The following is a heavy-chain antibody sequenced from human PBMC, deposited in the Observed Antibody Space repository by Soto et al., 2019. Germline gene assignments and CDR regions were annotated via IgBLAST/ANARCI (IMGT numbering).Heavy chain of an antibody. D-gene: IGHD2-2*01. V-gene: IGHV1-69*13. Sequence: ASVKVSCKASGGTFTRYAISWVRQVPGQGLQWMGGIIPMFGTTNYAQRFQGRVTFTADESTSTAYMELSSLRSEDTGVYYCARDTRLSTASPRFDPWGQGTLVTVSS. CDR2: IIPMFGTT. CDR1: GGTFTRYA. CDR3: ARDTRLSTASPRFDP. J-gene: IGHJ5*02.